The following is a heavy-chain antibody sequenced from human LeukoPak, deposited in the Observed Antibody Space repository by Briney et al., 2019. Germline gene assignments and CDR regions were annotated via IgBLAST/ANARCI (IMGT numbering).Heavy chain of an antibody. D-gene: IGHD4-11*01. CDR2: IYYSGST. J-gene: IGHJ6*02. CDR1: GGSISSYY. CDR3: ARLRSNLYYYYGMDV. V-gene: IGHV4-59*08. Sequence: SETLSLTCTVSGGSISSYYWSWIRQPPGKGLEWIGYIYYSGSTNYNPSLKSRVTISVDTSKNQFSLKLSPVTAADTAVYYCARLRSNLYYYYGMDVWGQGTTVTVSS.